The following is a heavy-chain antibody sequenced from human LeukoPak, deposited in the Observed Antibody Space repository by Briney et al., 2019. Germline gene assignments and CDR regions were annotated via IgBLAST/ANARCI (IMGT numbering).Heavy chain of an antibody. Sequence: GRSLRLSCAASGFTFSSFSMNWARQAPGKGLEWVSSITSSSNYIYYASSVRGRFTISRDNAKNSLYLQMNSLRAEDTAVYYCARDLRLWGQGTLVTVSS. CDR3: ARDLRL. CDR1: GFTFSSFS. CDR2: ITSSSNYI. J-gene: IGHJ4*02. V-gene: IGHV3-21*01.